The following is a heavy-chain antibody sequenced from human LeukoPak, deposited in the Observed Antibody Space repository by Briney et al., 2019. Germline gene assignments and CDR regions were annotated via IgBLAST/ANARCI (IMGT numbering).Heavy chain of an antibody. D-gene: IGHD3-10*02. V-gene: IGHV3-48*01. Sequence: GGSLRLSCAASGFTFSNDGMSWVRQAPGKRPEWISYINSRSSDIHYADSVRGRFTIYRDNVKNSLFLQMNSLRVEDTAVYFCARHASAYVRNFQYWGQGTLVTVSS. CDR2: INSRSSDI. CDR3: ARHASAYVRNFQY. CDR1: GFTFSNDG. J-gene: IGHJ1*01.